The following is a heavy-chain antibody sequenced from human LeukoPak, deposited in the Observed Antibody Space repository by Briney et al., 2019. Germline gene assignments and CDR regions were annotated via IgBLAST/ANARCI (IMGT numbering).Heavy chain of an antibody. D-gene: IGHD1-26*01. Sequence: GGSLRLSCAVSGITLSNYGMSWVRQAPGKGLEWVAGISDSGGSTNYADSVKGRFTISRDNPKNTLYLQMNSLRAQDTAVYFCARGRGSSRYYFVYWGEGTLVTVSS. J-gene: IGHJ4*02. CDR1: GITLSNYG. V-gene: IGHV3-23*01. CDR3: ARGRGSSRYYFVY. CDR2: ISDSGGST.